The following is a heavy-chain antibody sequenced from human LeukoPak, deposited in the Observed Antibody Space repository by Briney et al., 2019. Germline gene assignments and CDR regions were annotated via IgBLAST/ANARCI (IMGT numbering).Heavy chain of an antibody. CDR1: GYSFTSYW. D-gene: IGHD6-13*01. J-gene: IGHJ4*02. V-gene: IGHV5-51*01. Sequence: GESLKISCKGSGYSFTSYWIGWVRQMPGKGLEWMGIIYPGDSDTRYSPSFQGQVTISADKSISTAYLQWGSLKASDTAMYYCTLIASSSWPDADYWGQGTLVTVSS. CDR3: TLIASSSWPDADY. CDR2: IYPGDSDT.